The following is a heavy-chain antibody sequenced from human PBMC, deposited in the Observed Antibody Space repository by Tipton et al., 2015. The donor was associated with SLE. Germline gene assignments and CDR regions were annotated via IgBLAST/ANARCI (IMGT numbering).Heavy chain of an antibody. V-gene: IGHV3-30*04. J-gene: IGHJ2*01. CDR3: ARRAVTNDWYFDL. D-gene: IGHD4-17*01. Sequence: SLRLSCAASGFIFNSYAMHWVRQAPGKGLEWVAVISYDGSNKYYADSVKGRFTISRDNSKNTLYLQMNSLRPEDTAVYYCARRAVTNDWYFDLWGRGTLVTVSS. CDR1: GFIFNSYA. CDR2: ISYDGSNK.